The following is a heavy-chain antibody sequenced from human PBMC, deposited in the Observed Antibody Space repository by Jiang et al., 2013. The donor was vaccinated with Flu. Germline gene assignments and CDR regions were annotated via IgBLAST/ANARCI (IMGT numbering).Heavy chain of an antibody. CDR1: GGSLSSYC. Sequence: GSGLVKPSETLSTTCTFSGGSLSSYCWSWIRQPPGKRLEWLGYICYSGSTDHNPSLKSRVTTSLDTSKNQFSLHLSSVTAEDTAVYYCASAVNWWYFDFWGQGTLVTVSS. CDR2: ICYSGST. CDR3: ASAVNWWYFDF. D-gene: IGHD2-15*01. J-gene: IGHJ4*02. V-gene: IGHV4-59*01.